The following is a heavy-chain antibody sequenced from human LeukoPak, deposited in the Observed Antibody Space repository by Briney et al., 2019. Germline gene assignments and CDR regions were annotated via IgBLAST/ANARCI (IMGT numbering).Heavy chain of an antibody. CDR1: GFTFSSYA. CDR2: LSYDGSNK. V-gene: IGHV3-30-3*01. D-gene: IGHD6-13*01. J-gene: IGHJ3*02. CDR3: ARGPILGSSSWYGQSAFDI. Sequence: GRSLRLSCAASGFTFSSYAMHWVRQAPGKGLEWVAILSYDGSNKYYADSVKGRFTISRDNSKNTLFLQMNSLRAEDTAVYYCARGPILGSSSWYGQSAFDIWGQGTMVTVSS.